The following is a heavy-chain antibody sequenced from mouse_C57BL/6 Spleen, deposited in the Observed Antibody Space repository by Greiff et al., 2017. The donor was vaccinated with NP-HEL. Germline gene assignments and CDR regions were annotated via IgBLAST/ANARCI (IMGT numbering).Heavy chain of an antibody. V-gene: IGHV1-42*01. CDR3: ARELLFDY. J-gene: IGHJ2*01. Sequence: VQLKESGPELVKPGASVKISCKASGYSFTGYYMNWVKQSPEKSLEWIGEINPSTGGTTYNQKFKAKATLTVDKSSSTAYMQLKSLTSEDSAVYYGARELLFDYWGQGTTLTVSS. CDR2: INPSTGGT. CDR1: GYSFTGYY. D-gene: IGHD2-1*01.